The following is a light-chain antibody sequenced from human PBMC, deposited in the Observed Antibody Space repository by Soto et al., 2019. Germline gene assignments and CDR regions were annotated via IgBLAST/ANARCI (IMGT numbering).Light chain of an antibody. J-gene: IGLJ2*01. V-gene: IGLV2-8*01. CDR3: ASYTGSDTLV. CDR2: EVS. CDR1: SSDVGGYNY. Sequence: QSALTQPPSASGSPGQSVTISCTGTSSDVGGYNYISWYQQHPGKAPKLMIYEVSKRPSGVPDRLSGSKSGNTASLTVSGLQVEDEADYYCASYTGSDTLVFGGGTKLTVL.